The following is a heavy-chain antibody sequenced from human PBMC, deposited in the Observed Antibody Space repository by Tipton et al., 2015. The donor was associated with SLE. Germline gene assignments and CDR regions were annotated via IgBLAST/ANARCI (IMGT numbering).Heavy chain of an antibody. D-gene: IGHD6-13*01. CDR1: GDSVSSNSAA. Sequence: GLVKPSQTLSLTCAISGDSVSSNSAAWNWIRQSPSRGLEWLGRTYYRSKWYNDYAVSVKSRITINPDTSKNQFSLQLNSVTPEDTAAYYCAREAPAYSSSFPYYCYMDVWGKGTTVTVSS. CDR2: TYYRSKWYN. V-gene: IGHV6-1*01. J-gene: IGHJ6*03. CDR3: AREAPAYSSSFPYYCYMDV.